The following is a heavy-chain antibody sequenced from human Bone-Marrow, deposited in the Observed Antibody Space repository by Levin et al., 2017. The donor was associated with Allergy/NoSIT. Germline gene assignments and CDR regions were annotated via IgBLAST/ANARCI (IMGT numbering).Heavy chain of an antibody. CDR1: GFTFSNAW. CDR2: IKSKTDGGTT. J-gene: IGHJ3*02. V-gene: IGHV3-15*01. Sequence: GGSLRLSCAASGFTFSNAWMSWVRQAPGKGLEWVGRIKSKTDGGTTDYAAPVKGRFTISRDDSKNTLYLQMNSLKTEDTAVYYCTTARDDSGLIPGFDAFDIWGQGTMVTVSS. CDR3: TTARDDSGLIPGFDAFDI. D-gene: IGHD1-26*01.